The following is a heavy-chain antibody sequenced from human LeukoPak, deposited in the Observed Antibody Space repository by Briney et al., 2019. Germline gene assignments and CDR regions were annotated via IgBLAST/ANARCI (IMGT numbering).Heavy chain of an antibody. V-gene: IGHV3-53*01. CDR3: TRGVPATISGWYFDL. CDR2: IYSGGST. Sequence: PGGSLRLSCAASGFTVSSNYMSWVRQAPGKGLEWVSVIYSGGSTYYADSVKGRFTISRDNARNSLYLQGDSLTAADTAVYYCTRGVPATISGWYFDLWGRGTLVTVSS. D-gene: IGHD3-9*01. J-gene: IGHJ2*01. CDR1: GFTVSSNY.